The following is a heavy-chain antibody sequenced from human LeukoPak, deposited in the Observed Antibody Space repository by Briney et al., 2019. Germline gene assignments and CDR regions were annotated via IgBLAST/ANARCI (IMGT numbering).Heavy chain of an antibody. V-gene: IGHV1-69*04. CDR2: IIPFLGIA. D-gene: IGHD3-22*01. J-gene: IGHJ5*02. CDR3: TVFYYYDSRERPIPVDP. Sequence: SVKVSCKASGCTFRSYANSWVRQAPGKGVEWVGRIIPFLGIANYAQKFQGRVTITADKSTSTAYMDLRSLRSEDTTVYYCTVFYYYDSRERPIPVDPWGQGTLLTVS. CDR1: GCTFRSYA.